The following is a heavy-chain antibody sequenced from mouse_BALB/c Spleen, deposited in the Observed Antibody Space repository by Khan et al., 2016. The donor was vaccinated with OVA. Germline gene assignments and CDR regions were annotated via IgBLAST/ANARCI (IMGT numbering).Heavy chain of an antibody. CDR2: IDPANGNT. V-gene: IGHV14-3*02. J-gene: IGHJ3*01. CDR1: GFNIKDTY. Sequence: VQLQQSGAELVKPGASVKLSCTASGFNIKDTYMHWVKQRPEQGLEWIGRIDPANGNTKYDPKFQGKATITVDTSSNTAYLQLSSLTSEDTAVYYCAREDYYGSSLAYWGQGTLVTVSA. D-gene: IGHD1-1*01. CDR3: AREDYYGSSLAY.